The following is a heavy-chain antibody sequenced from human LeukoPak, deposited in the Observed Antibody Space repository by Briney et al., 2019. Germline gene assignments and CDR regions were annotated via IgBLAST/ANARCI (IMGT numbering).Heavy chain of an antibody. CDR1: GGSISSSNW. Sequence: SETLSLTCAVSGGSISSSNWWSWVRQPPGKGLEWIGEIYHSGSTNYNPSLKSRVTISVDKSKNQFSLKLSSVTAADTAVYYCARATKKKAVYWYFDLWGRGTLVTVSS. J-gene: IGHJ2*01. D-gene: IGHD5-12*01. V-gene: IGHV4-4*02. CDR2: IYHSGST. CDR3: ARATKKKAVYWYFDL.